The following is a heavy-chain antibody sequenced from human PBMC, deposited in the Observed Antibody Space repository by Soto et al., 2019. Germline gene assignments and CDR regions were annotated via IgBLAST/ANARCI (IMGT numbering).Heavy chain of an antibody. CDR2: IYSGGST. J-gene: IGHJ6*02. D-gene: IGHD6-19*01. CDR3: ACDSASSGCYKDYYYGMDV. V-gene: IGHV3-66*01. CDR1: GFTVSSNY. Sequence: PGGSLRLSCAASGFTVSSNYMSWVRQAPGKGQEWVSVIYSGGSTYYADSVKGRFTISRDNSKNTLYLQMNSLRAEDTAVYYCACDSASSGCYKDYYYGMDVWGQGTTVTAP.